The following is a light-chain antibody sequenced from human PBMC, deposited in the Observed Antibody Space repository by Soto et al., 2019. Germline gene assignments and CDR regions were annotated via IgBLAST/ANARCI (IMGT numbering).Light chain of an antibody. Sequence: DIQMTQSPSTLSAYVGDRVTITCRASQTLSSRLAWYQQKPGKAPKLLIYKASILESGVPSRFSGSGSGTEFTLTISSLHPDDFATYYCHQYNGFSYTFGQGTKLEIQ. CDR3: HQYNGFSYT. V-gene: IGKV1-5*03. CDR2: KAS. J-gene: IGKJ2*01. CDR1: QTLSSR.